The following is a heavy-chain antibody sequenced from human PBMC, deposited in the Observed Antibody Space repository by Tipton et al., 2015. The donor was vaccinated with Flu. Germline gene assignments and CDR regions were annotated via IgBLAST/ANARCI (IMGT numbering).Heavy chain of an antibody. CDR3: ARGDYGDYDHEADGFDN. D-gene: IGHD4-17*01. Sequence: TLSLTCTVSGGSIRRGSYYYNWIRQPAGEGLEWIGRIYTNANTNYEASLKSRVTISIDRSKNQFSLRLSSVTAADTAMYYCARGDYGDYDHEADGFDNWGQGTLVTVS. CDR1: GGSIRRGSYY. J-gene: IGHJ3*02. V-gene: IGHV4-61*02. CDR2: IYTNANT.